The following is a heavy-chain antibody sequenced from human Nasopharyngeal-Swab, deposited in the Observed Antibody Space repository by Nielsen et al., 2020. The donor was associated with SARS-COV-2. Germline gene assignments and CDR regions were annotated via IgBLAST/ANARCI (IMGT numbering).Heavy chain of an antibody. J-gene: IGHJ4*02. CDR2: IYYSGST. V-gene: IGHV4-59*08. Sequence: WIRQPPGKGLEWIGYIYYSGSTSYNPSLKSRVTISVDTSKNQFSLKLSSVTAADTAVYYCARRGIAVAGVDWGQGTLVTVSS. CDR3: ARRGIAVAGVD. D-gene: IGHD6-19*01.